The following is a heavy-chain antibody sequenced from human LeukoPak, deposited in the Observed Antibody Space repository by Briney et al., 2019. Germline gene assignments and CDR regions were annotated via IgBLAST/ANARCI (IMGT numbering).Heavy chain of an antibody. D-gene: IGHD2-21*02. CDR3: ARESKAYCGGDCYFDY. Sequence: ASVKVTCKASGYTFTGYYMHWVRQAPGQGLEWMGWINPNSGGTNYAQKFQGRVTMTRDTSISTAYMELSRLRSDDTAVYYCARESKAYCGGDCYFDYWGQGTLVAVSS. J-gene: IGHJ4*02. CDR2: INPNSGGT. V-gene: IGHV1-2*02. CDR1: GYTFTGYY.